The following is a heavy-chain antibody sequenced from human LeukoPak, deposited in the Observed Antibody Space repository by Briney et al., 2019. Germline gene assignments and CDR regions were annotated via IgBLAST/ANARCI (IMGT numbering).Heavy chain of an antibody. V-gene: IGHV3-30*03. CDR2: SSYDGSNR. CDR3: ARGSAYSDYYYYGMDV. CDR1: GFTFSTYG. D-gene: IGHD4-11*01. Sequence: PGGSLRLSCAASGFTFSTYGMHWVRQAPGKGLEGLAVSSYDGSNRFHADSVKGRFTISRDNSKNTLYLQMNSLRPEDTADYYCARGSAYSDYYYYGMDVWGQGATVTVS. J-gene: IGHJ6*02.